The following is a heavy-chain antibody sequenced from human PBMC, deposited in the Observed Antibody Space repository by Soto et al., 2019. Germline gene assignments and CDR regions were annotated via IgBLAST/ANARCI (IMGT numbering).Heavy chain of an antibody. D-gene: IGHD3-10*01. CDR2: INAGNGNT. V-gene: IGHV1-3*01. CDR1: GYTFTSYA. J-gene: IGHJ3*02. CDR3: ARRLLWFGELLNAFDI. Sequence: ASVKVSCKASGYTFTSYAMHWVRQAPGQRLEWMGWINAGNGNTKYSQKFQGRVTITRDTSASTAYMELSSLRSEDTAVYYCARRLLWFGELLNAFDIWGQGTMVTVSS.